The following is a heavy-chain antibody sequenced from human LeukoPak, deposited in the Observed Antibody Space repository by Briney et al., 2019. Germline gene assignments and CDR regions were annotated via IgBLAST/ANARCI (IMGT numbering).Heavy chain of an antibody. J-gene: IGHJ4*02. V-gene: IGHV4-59*12. CDR1: GGSISSYY. CDR2: IYYSGST. CDR3: ARDRIAAAGSRYFDY. D-gene: IGHD6-13*01. Sequence: SETLSLTCTVSGGSISSYYWNWIRQPPGKGLEWIGYIYYSGSTNYNPSLKSRVTISVDTSKNQFSLKLSSVTAADTAVYYCARDRIAAAGSRYFDYWGQGTLVTVSS.